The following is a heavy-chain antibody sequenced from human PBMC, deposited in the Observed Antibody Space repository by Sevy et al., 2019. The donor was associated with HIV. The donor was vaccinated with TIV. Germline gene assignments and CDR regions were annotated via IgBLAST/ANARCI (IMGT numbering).Heavy chain of an antibody. CDR2: IIPIFGTA. Sequence: ASVKVSCKASGGTFSSYAISWVRQAPGQGLEWMGGIIPIFGTANYAQKFQGRVTITADESTSTAYMELSSLGSEDTAVYYCARVRRWLQSYEVVDYFDYWGQGTLVTVSS. D-gene: IGHD5-12*01. CDR3: ARVRRWLQSYEVVDYFDY. V-gene: IGHV1-69*13. J-gene: IGHJ4*02. CDR1: GGTFSSYA.